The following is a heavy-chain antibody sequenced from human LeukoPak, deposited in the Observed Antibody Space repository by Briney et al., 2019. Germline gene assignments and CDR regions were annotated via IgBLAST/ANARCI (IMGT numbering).Heavy chain of an antibody. CDR2: INPNSGGT. J-gene: IGHJ4*02. V-gene: IGHV1-2*06. CDR1: GYTFTGYY. Sequence: ASVKVSCKASGYTFTGYYMHWVLQAPGQGLEWMGRINPNSGGTNYAQKFQGRVTMTRDTSISTAYMELSRLRSDDTAVCYCARSGGSYHRPNFDYWGQGTLVTVSS. CDR3: ARSGGSYHRPNFDY. D-gene: IGHD1-26*01.